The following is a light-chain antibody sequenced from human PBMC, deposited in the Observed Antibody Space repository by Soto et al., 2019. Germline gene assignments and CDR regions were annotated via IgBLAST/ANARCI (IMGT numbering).Light chain of an antibody. CDR3: QQYATSSPT. Sequence: IQMTQSPSTLSASVGDRVTITCRASQSISSWLAWYQQRPREAPKLLIYGASSLESGVPSRFSGSGSGTEFILTITSLQPTDFATYYCQQYATSSPTFGQGTKLEI. J-gene: IGKJ2*01. CDR1: QSISSW. CDR2: GAS. V-gene: IGKV1-5*01.